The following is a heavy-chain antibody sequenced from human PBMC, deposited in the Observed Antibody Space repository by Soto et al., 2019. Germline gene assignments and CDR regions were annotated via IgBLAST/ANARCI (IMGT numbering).Heavy chain of an antibody. D-gene: IGHD6-19*01. CDR3: AKSDGGWHHFDY. Sequence: GGSLRLSCAASGFTFSSYWMHWVRQAPGKGLVWVSRINSDGSSTSYADSVKGRFTISRDNAKNTLYLQMNSLRAEDTALYYCAKSDGGWHHFDYWGQGTLVTVSS. J-gene: IGHJ4*02. CDR1: GFTFSSYW. V-gene: IGHV3-74*01. CDR2: INSDGSST.